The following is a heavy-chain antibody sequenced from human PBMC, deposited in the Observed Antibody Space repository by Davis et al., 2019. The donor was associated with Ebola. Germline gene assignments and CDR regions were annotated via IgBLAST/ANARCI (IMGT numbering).Heavy chain of an antibody. CDR3: ARDRVKPMGTARVLRVYYFDS. D-gene: IGHD2-8*01. J-gene: IGHJ4*02. V-gene: IGHV3-48*04. CDR2: ISSSSSTI. CDR1: GFTFSSYS. Sequence: GGSLRLSCAASGFTFSSYSMNWVRQAPGKGLEWVSYISSSSSTIYYADSVKGRFTISRDNSENSLYLQMNSLRAEDTAVYYCARDRVKPMGTARVLRVYYFDSWGQGTLVTVSS.